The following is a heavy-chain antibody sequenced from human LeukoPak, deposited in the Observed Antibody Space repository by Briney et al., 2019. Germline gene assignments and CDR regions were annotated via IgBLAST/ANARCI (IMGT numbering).Heavy chain of an antibody. CDR2: ISGSGGST. CDR1: GFTFSSYA. Sequence: GGSLRLSCAASGFTFSSYAMSWVRQAPGKGLEWVSAISGSGGSTYYADSVKGRFTISRDNTKNTLYLQMNSLRAEDTAVYYCAKDRHAPGRYCSSTSCFPFDSWGQGTLVTVSS. CDR3: AKDRHAPGRYCSSTSCFPFDS. D-gene: IGHD2-2*01. V-gene: IGHV3-23*01. J-gene: IGHJ5*01.